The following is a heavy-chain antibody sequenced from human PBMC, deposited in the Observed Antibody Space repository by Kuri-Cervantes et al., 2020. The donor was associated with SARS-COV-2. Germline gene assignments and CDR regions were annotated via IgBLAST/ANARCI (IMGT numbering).Heavy chain of an antibody. CDR1: GFTFTSYA. Sequence: GESLKISCAVSGFTFTSYAMHWVRQAPGKGLEWVAVISYDGSTKYYGDSVKGRFTISRDNSKNTLYLQMNSLRAEDTALYYCARASGWIRGFPDIVVVPAAPEYYYYYYMDVWGKGTTVTVSS. D-gene: IGHD2-2*01. CDR2: ISYDGSTK. CDR3: ARASGWIRGFPDIVVVPAAPEYYYYYYMDV. J-gene: IGHJ6*03. V-gene: IGHV3-30*03.